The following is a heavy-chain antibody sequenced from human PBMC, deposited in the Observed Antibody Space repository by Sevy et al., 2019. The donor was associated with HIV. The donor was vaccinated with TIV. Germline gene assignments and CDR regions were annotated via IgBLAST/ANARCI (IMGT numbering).Heavy chain of an antibody. Sequence: PETLSLTCNVSGASIRSYSWTWIRQPPGKGLEWIGNIFYRGTTDYNPSLKSRVTISVDTSQNQVSLWVNSVTASDTAVYFCARLECSGEDNCYNHWGQGTPVTVSS. CDR1: GASIRSYS. V-gene: IGHV4-59*01. D-gene: IGHD2-15*01. CDR3: ARLECSGEDNCYNH. J-gene: IGHJ5*02. CDR2: IFYRGTT.